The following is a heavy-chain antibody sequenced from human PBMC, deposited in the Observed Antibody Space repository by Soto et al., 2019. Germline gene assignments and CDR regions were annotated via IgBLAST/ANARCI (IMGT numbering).Heavy chain of an antibody. D-gene: IGHD2-15*01. CDR3: ARHLGGSRYCSGGSCYSSILDYYYGMDV. CDR2: IYPGDSDT. CDR1: GYSFTSYW. J-gene: IGHJ6*02. Sequence: GESLKISCKGSGYSFTSYWIGWVRQMPGKGLEWMGIIYPGDSDTRYSPSFQGQVTISADKSISTAYLQWSSLKASDTAMYYCARHLGGSRYCSGGSCYSSILDYYYGMDVWGQGTTVTVSS. V-gene: IGHV5-51*01.